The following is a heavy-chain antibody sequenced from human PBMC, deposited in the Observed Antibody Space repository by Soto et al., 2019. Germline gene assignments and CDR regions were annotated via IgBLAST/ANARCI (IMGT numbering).Heavy chain of an antibody. D-gene: IGHD6-19*01. CDR1: AYIFIAYY. Sequence: PSVKVSCKASAYIFIAYYIHWVRQAPGQGLEWMGWINPNNGGTDYAEKFQGRVTMTRDTSISTVYMELSRLKSDDTAVYFCARDRPRFEVAGVFEYWGQGTQVTVSS. V-gene: IGHV1-2*02. J-gene: IGHJ4*02. CDR3: ARDRPRFEVAGVFEY. CDR2: INPNNGGT.